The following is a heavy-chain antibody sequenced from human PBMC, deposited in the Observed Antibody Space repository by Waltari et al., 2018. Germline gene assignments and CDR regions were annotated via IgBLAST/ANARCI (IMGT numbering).Heavy chain of an antibody. CDR2: IYYSGST. CDR1: GGSISSSSYY. CDR3: VRGSSVAVAGSY. D-gene: IGHD6-13*01. V-gene: IGHV4-39*07. J-gene: IGHJ4*02. Sequence: QLQLQESGPGLVKPSETLSLTCTVSGGSISSSSYYWGWIRQPPGKGLEWIGSIYYSGSTYYNPSLKSRVTMSVDKSKNQFSLKLSSVTAADTAVYFCVRGSSVAVAGSYWGQGTLVTVSS.